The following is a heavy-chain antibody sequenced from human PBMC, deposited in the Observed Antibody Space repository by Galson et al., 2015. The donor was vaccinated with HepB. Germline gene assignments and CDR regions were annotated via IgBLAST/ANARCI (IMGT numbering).Heavy chain of an antibody. CDR2: ISHSTLYT. CDR1: GFTFSNYY. CDR3: ARVADVDYGDHSHFDF. V-gene: IGHV3-11*06. D-gene: IGHD4-17*01. J-gene: IGHJ4*02. Sequence: SLRLSCAASGFTFSNYYMSWIRQAPGKGLEWVSYISHSTLYTNYADSVKGRITISRDNARNSLYLQLNSLRAEDTAVYYCARVADVDYGDHSHFDFWGPGTLVTVSS.